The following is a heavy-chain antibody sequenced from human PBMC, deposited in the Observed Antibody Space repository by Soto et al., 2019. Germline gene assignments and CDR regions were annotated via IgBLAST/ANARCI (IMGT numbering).Heavy chain of an antibody. J-gene: IGHJ4*02. CDR2: IIPIFGTA. V-gene: IGHV1-69*01. Sequence: QVQLVQSGAEVKNPVSSVKVSCKASGGTFSSYAISWVRQAPGQGLEWMGGIIPIFGTANYAQKFQVRVTITADESTRTPYMELSSLRSEDTAVYYCARVGIGELSLYDWDYWGQGTLVTVSS. CDR1: GGTFSSYA. CDR3: ARVGIGELSLYDWDY. D-gene: IGHD3-16*02.